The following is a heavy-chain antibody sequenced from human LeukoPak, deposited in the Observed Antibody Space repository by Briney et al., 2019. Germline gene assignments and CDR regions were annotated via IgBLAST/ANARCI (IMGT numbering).Heavy chain of an antibody. CDR2: ISSSSSYI. CDR3: ARSVYDLRGQRLVPGLDY. Sequence: GGSLRLSCAASGFTFSSYTMNWVRQAPGKGLEWVSYISSSSSYIYYADSVKGRFTVSRDDAKSSLYLQMSSLRAEDTAIYYCARSVYDLRGQRLVPGLDYWGQGTLVTVSS. CDR1: GFTFSSYT. J-gene: IGHJ4*02. D-gene: IGHD6-13*01. V-gene: IGHV3-21*01.